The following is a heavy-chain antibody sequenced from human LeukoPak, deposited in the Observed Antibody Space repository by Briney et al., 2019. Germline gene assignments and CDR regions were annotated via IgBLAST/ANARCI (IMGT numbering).Heavy chain of an antibody. CDR2: IYYSGST. CDR3: ARQYYYDSTGYYSFDY. J-gene: IGHJ4*02. D-gene: IGHD3-22*01. V-gene: IGHV4-59*08. Sequence: SETLSLTCTVSGGSISSYYWSWIRQPPGKGLEWIGYIYYSGSTNYNPSLKSRVTISVDTSKNQFSLKLSSVTAADTAVYSCARQYYYDSTGYYSFDYWGQGTLVTVSS. CDR1: GGSISSYY.